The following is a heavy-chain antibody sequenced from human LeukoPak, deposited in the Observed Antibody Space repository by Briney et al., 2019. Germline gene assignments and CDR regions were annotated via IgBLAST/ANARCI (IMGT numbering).Heavy chain of an antibody. Sequence: GGTLRLSCAASGFTFSSHGMSWVRQAPGKGLEWVPTIRGSGDNTYYADSVKGRFTISRDNSKNTLYLQMNSLRPEDAAVYYCAKAPVTTCRGAFCYPFDYWGLGTLVTVSS. CDR1: GFTFSSHG. CDR3: AKAPVTTCRGAFCYPFDY. D-gene: IGHD2-15*01. CDR2: IRGSGDNT. J-gene: IGHJ4*02. V-gene: IGHV3-23*01.